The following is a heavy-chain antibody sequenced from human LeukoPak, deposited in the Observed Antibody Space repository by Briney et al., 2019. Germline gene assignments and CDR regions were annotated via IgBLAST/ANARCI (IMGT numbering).Heavy chain of an antibody. V-gene: IGHV3-21*01. CDR3: ATSGSGYLIPPDY. CDR2: ISSSSSYI. Sequence: PGGSLRLSCAASGFTFSSYSMNWVRQAPGKGLEWVSSISSSSSYIYYADSVKGRFTISRDNAKNSLYLQMNSLRAEDTAVYYCATSGSGYLIPPDYWGQGTLVTVSS. CDR1: GFTFSSYS. J-gene: IGHJ4*02. D-gene: IGHD3-3*01.